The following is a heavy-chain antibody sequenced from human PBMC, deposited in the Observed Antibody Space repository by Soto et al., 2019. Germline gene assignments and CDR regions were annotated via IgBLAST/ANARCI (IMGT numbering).Heavy chain of an antibody. D-gene: IGHD2-15*01. CDR1: GGSFSGYY. CDR2: INHSGST. V-gene: IGHV4-34*01. J-gene: IGHJ4*02. Sequence: SETLSLTCAVYGGSFSGYYWSWIRQPPGKGLEWIGEINHSGSTNYNPSLKSRVPISVDTSKNQFSLKLSSVTAADTAVYYCARGGKEDIVVVVAEYYFDYWGQGTLVTVSS. CDR3: ARGGKEDIVVVVAEYYFDY.